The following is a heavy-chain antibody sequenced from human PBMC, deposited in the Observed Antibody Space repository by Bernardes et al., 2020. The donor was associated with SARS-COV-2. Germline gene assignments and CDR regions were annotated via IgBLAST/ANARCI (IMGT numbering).Heavy chain of an antibody. CDR3: VEADYKFFWPSSGWGGHFFDN. CDR1: GFTFSSYS. V-gene: IGHV3-64D*06. CDR2: ISSDGDNK. D-gene: IGHD6-19*01. J-gene: IGHJ4*02. Sequence: GGSLRLSCSASGFTFSSYSMHWVRQAPGKGLEYVSGISSDGDNKQYADSVEDRFTISRDNSKDTLYLQLTSLRLEDTAVYYCVEADYKFFWPSSGWGGHFFDNWGQGSLLTVSS.